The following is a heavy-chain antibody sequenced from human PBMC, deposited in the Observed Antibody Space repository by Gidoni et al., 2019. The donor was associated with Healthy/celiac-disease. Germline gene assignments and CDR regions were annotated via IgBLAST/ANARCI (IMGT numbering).Heavy chain of an antibody. D-gene: IGHD6-13*01. V-gene: IGHV1-2*02. J-gene: IGHJ4*02. CDR1: GYTFTGYY. CDR3: ARGSGYSSSWYVGYFDY. Sequence: QVQLVQSGAEVTTPGASVKVSCKASGYTFTGYYMHWVRQAPGQGLEWMGWINPNSGGTNYAQKFQGRVTMTRDTSISTAYMELSRLRSDDTAVYYCARGSGYSSSWYVGYFDYWGQGTLVTVSS. CDR2: INPNSGGT.